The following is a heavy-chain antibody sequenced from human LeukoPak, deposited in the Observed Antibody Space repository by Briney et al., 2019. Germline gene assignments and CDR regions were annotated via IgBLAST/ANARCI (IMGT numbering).Heavy chain of an antibody. Sequence: NPSETLSLTCTVSGGSISSYYWSWIRQPPGKGLEWIGYIYYSGSTNYNPSLKSRVTISVDTSKNQFSLKLSSVTAADTAVYYCARVNWNTQSWYFGLWGRGTLVTVSS. CDR1: GGSISSYY. CDR2: IYYSGST. D-gene: IGHD1/OR15-1a*01. V-gene: IGHV4-59*01. J-gene: IGHJ2*01. CDR3: ARVNWNTQSWYFGL.